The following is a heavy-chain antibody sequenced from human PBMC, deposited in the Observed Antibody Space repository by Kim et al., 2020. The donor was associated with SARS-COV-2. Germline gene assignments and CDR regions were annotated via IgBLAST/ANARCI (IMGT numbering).Heavy chain of an antibody. CDR3: ARVGNWNDADY. Sequence: KYYADSVKGRFTISRDNSKNTLYLQMNSLRAEDTAVYYCARVGNWNDADYWGQGTLVTVSS. D-gene: IGHD1-1*01. CDR2: K. V-gene: IGHV3-33*01. J-gene: IGHJ4*02.